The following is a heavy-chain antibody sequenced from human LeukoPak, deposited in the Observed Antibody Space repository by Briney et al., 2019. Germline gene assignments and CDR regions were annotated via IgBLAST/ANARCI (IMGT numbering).Heavy chain of an antibody. Sequence: GGSLRLSCAASGFTFRDYDMHWVRQVPGRGLEWVSAIGIRDDTHYPDSVKGRFTISRENAKNSLYLQMNTLRDGDTAMYYCIRGGIRVSGIDAFDIWGRGTMVTVSS. CDR2: IGIRDDT. CDR3: IRGGIRVSGIDAFDI. D-gene: IGHD5/OR15-5a*01. CDR1: GFTFRDYD. J-gene: IGHJ3*02. V-gene: IGHV3-13*01.